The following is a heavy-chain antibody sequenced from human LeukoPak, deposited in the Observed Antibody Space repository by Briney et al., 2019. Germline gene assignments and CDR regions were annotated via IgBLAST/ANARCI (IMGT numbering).Heavy chain of an antibody. CDR2: ITGGCGGT. CDR1: GFTFNSYA. J-gene: IGHJ4*02. V-gene: IGHV3-23*01. Sequence: GGSLRLSCAASGFTFNSYALSWVRQAPGKGLEWVSGITGGCGGTYYADSVKGRFTISRDNSKNTLYLQMNSLRAEDTAVYYCAKDGGDGHFDYWGQGILVTVSS. CDR3: AKDGGDGHFDY. D-gene: IGHD2-21*01.